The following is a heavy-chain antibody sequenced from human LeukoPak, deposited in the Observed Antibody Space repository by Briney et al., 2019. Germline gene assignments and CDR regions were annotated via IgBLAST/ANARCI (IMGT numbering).Heavy chain of an antibody. CDR3: VHDIPRGEGFQH. D-gene: IGHD3-16*01. V-gene: IGHV2-5*01. CDR2: IYGNDDK. Sequence: SGPTLVNPTQTLTLTCTFSGFSLTTSGVGVGWIRQPPGKALQWLALIYGNDDKRYSPSLKTRLTITKDTSKNQVVLIMTNMDPVDTATYYCVHDIPRGEGFQHWGQGTLVTASS. CDR1: GFSLTTSGVG. J-gene: IGHJ1*01.